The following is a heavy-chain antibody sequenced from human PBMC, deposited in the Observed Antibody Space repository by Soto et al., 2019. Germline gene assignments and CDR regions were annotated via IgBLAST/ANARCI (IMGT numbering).Heavy chain of an antibody. CDR3: TRIPPNGYCSSSSCSAFDI. Sequence: GGSLRLSCSAAGFTIGDYALSWIRKAQGKGLEWVGFITSKRYGGTTESAASVKGRFSISRDDSKSIAYLQMNSLKTEDTAVYYCTRIPPNGYCSSSSCSAFDIWGQGTMVTVSS. J-gene: IGHJ3*02. D-gene: IGHD2-2*01. CDR2: ITSKRYGGTT. V-gene: IGHV3-49*03. CDR1: GFTIGDYA.